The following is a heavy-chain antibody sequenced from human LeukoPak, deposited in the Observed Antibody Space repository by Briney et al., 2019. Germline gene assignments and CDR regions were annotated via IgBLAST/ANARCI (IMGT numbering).Heavy chain of an antibody. J-gene: IGHJ6*02. CDR2: IKQDGSEK. D-gene: IGHD3-22*01. Sequence: PGRSLRLSCAASGFTFSSYGMHWVRQAPGKGLEWVANIKQDGSEKYYVDSVKGRFTISRDNAKNSLYLQMNSLRAEDTAVYYCARRMIVVVISHYYYGMDVWGQGTTVTVSS. CDR1: GFTFSSYG. V-gene: IGHV3-7*01. CDR3: ARRMIVVVISHYYYGMDV.